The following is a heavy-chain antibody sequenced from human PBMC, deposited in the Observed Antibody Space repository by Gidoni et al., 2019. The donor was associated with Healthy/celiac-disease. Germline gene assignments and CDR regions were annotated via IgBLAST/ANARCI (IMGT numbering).Heavy chain of an antibody. CDR2: IKRKTDGGTT. D-gene: IGHD3-22*01. CDR1: GFTFSNAG. V-gene: IGHV3-15*01. Sequence: EVQLVESGGGLVKHGGSRRLSCAASGFTFSNAGMSWVRQAPGRGLEWVGRIKRKTDGGTTDYAAPVKGRFTISRDDSKNTLYLQMNSLKTEDTAVYYCSGYDSSGYHPYYFDYWGQGTLVTVSS. CDR3: SGYDSSGYHPYYFDY. J-gene: IGHJ4*02.